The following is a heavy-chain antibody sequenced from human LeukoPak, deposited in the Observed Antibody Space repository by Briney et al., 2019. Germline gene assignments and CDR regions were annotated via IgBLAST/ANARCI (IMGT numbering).Heavy chain of an antibody. Sequence: SSETLSLTCTVSGYSISSGYYWGWIRQPPGKGLEWIGSIYHSGSTYYNPSLKSRVTISVDTSKNQFSLKLSSVTAADTAVYYCARDVPRLLWFGELLPNWFDPWGQGTLVTVSS. CDR3: ARDVPRLLWFGELLPNWFDP. J-gene: IGHJ5*02. CDR2: IYHSGST. CDR1: GYSISSGYY. D-gene: IGHD3-10*01. V-gene: IGHV4-38-2*02.